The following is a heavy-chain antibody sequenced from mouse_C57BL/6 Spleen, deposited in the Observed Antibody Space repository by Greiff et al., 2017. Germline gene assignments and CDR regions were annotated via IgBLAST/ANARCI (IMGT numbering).Heavy chain of an antibody. D-gene: IGHD1-1*01. CDR1: GYTFTDYN. Sequence: EVQLQQSGPELVKPGALVKIPCKASGYTFTDYNMDWVKQSHGKSLEWIGDINPNNGGTIYNQKFKGKATLTVDKSSSTAYMELRSLTSEDTAVYYCARRGGRSYGDYFDYWGQGTTLTVSS. CDR2: INPNNGGT. V-gene: IGHV1-18*01. CDR3: ARRGGRSYGDYFDY. J-gene: IGHJ2*01.